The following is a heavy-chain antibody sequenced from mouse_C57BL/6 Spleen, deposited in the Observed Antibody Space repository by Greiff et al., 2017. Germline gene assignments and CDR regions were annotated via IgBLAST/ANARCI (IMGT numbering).Heavy chain of an antibody. CDR3: ASEDYYGSSPHYFDY. CDR1: GYTFTSYW. V-gene: IGHV1-55*01. Sequence: QVQLQQPGAELVKPGASVKMSCKASGYTFTSYWITWVKQRPGQGLEWIGDIYPGSGSTNYNEKFKSKATLTVDTSSSTAYMQLSSLTSEDSAVYYCASEDYYGSSPHYFDYWGQGTTLTVAS. D-gene: IGHD1-1*01. CDR2: IYPGSGST. J-gene: IGHJ2*01.